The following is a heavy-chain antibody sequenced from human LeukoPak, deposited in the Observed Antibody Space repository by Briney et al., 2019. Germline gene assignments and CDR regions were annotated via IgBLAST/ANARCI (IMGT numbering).Heavy chain of an antibody. Sequence: ASVKVSCKVSGYTLTELSMHWVRQAPGKGLEWMGGFDPEDGETIYAQKFQGRVTMTEDTSTDTAYMELSSLRSEDTAVYYCATSLYGSGSEWYFDHWGRGTLVTVSS. D-gene: IGHD3-10*01. CDR2: FDPEDGET. V-gene: IGHV1-24*01. J-gene: IGHJ2*01. CDR3: ATSLYGSGSEWYFDH. CDR1: GYTLTELS.